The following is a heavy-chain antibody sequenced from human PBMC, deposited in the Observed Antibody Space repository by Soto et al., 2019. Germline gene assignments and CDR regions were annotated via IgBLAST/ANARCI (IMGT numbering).Heavy chain of an antibody. CDR1: GYTFPSYA. Sequence: ASGKVSCKASGYTFPSYAMHWVRQAPGQRLEWMGWINAGNGNTKYSQKFQGRVTITRDTSASTAYMELSSLRSEDTAVYYCASGQLMSSSWCDAFDIWGQATMVTVSS. V-gene: IGHV1-3*01. CDR3: ASGQLMSSSWCDAFDI. D-gene: IGHD6-13*01. CDR2: INAGNGNT. J-gene: IGHJ3*02.